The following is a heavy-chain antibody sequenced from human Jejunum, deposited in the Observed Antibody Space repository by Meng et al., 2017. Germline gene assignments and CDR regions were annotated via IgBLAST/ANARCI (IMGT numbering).Heavy chain of an antibody. V-gene: IGHV1-2*06. Sequence: ASVKVSCKTSGYIFTDYFIYWVRQAPGQGPEWMGRVNPYSGGTDYSRKFQGRITVTGDTSTGTSYMELLSLSSDDTAMYFCARDQETGSIWHWGQGTRVTGAS. CDR3: ARDQETGSIWH. CDR1: GYIFTDYF. CDR2: VNPYSGGT. D-gene: IGHD5-24*01. J-gene: IGHJ4*02.